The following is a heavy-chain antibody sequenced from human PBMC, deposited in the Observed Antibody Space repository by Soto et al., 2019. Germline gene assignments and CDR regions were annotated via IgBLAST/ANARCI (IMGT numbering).Heavy chain of an antibody. Sequence: EVQLVESGGGLVQPGGSLRLSCVASGFTVTEIYMNWVRQAPGKGLEWVSVIYNEFTDYADAVRGRFSLSTDSSNNALYRQMNSLRAEDSAVYYCVREPRYCSGGSCSIIGDAFDIWGQGTMVTVSS. D-gene: IGHD2-15*01. V-gene: IGHV3-66*01. CDR1: GFTVTEIY. CDR3: VREPRYCSGGSCSIIGDAFDI. CDR2: IYNEFT. J-gene: IGHJ3*02.